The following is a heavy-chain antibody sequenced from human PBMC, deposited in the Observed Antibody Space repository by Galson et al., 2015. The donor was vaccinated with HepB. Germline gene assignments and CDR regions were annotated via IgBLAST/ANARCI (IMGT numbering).Heavy chain of an antibody. Sequence: SVKVSCKASGGTFSSYAISWVRQAPGQGLEWMGGIIPIFGTANYAQKFQGRVTITADESTSTAYMELSSLRSEDTAVYYCAYIVVEPAAIDYYYYYGMDVWGQGTTVTVSS. V-gene: IGHV1-69*13. CDR1: GGTFSSYA. CDR3: AYIVVEPAAIDYYYYYGMDV. CDR2: IIPIFGTA. J-gene: IGHJ6*02. D-gene: IGHD2-2*01.